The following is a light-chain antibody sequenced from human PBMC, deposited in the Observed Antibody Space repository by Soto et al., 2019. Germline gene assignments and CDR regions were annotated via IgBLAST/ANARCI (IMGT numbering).Light chain of an antibody. Sequence: EIGLTHSPGPLSFSPGERATLPCRASQVVTRNILAWYQQKPGQAPRLLIFGASNRATGIPDRFSGSGSGTDFTLTITRLEPEDFAVYYCQQYGSSPPYPFGRGTRLEIK. CDR1: QVVTRNI. V-gene: IGKV3-20*01. CDR2: GAS. J-gene: IGKJ5*01. CDR3: QQYGSSPPYP.